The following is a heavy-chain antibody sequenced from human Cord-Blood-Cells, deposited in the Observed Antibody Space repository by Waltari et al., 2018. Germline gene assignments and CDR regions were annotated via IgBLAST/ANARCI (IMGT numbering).Heavy chain of an antibody. CDR1: GDTFSSYA. Sequence: QVQLVQSGAEVKKPGSSVKVSCKASGDTFSSYATSWVRQAPGQGLEWMGGIIPIFGTANYAQKFQGRVTITADESTSTAYMELSSLRSEDTAVYYCARGSYYDFWSGYYFDYWGQGTLVTVSS. J-gene: IGHJ4*02. CDR2: IIPIFGTA. D-gene: IGHD3-3*01. V-gene: IGHV1-69*01. CDR3: ARGSYYDFWSGYYFDY.